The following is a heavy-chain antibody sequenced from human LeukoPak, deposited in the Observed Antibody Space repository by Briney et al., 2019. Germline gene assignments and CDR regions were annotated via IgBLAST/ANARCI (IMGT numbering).Heavy chain of an antibody. CDR1: GGTFSSYA. Sequence: SVKVSCKASGGTFSSYAISWVRQAPGQGLEWMGGIIPIFGTANYAQKFQGRVTITTDESTSTAYMELSSLRSEDTAVYYCARDSIPLAGSLQNYYYYYMDVWGKGTTVTVSS. J-gene: IGHJ6*03. V-gene: IGHV1-69*05. CDR3: ARDSIPLAGSLQNYYYYYMDV. D-gene: IGHD2/OR15-2a*01. CDR2: IIPIFGTA.